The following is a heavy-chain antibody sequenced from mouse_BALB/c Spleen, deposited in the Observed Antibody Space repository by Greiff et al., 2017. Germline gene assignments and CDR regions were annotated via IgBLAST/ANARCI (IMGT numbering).Heavy chain of an antibody. CDR1: GYSITSDYA. CDR3: ARSGLGLRYFDY. Sequence: EVQLVESGPGLVKPSQSLFLTCTVTGYSITSDYAWNWIRQFPGNKLEWMGYISYSGSTSYNPSLKSRISITRDTSKNQFFLQLNSVTTEDTATYYCARSGLGLRYFDYWGQGTTLTVSS. CDR2: ISYSGST. V-gene: IGHV3-2*02. J-gene: IGHJ2*01. D-gene: IGHD3-1*01.